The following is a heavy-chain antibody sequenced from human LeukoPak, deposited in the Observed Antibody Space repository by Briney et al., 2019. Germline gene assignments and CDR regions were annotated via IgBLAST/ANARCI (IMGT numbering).Heavy chain of an antibody. CDR2: IYSGGST. D-gene: IGHD5-24*01. Sequence: PGGSLRLSCAASGFTASSNYMSWVRQAPGEGLEWVSDIYSGGSTYYADSVKGRFTISRDNSKNTLYLQMSSLRAEDTAVYYCARNRGGNGYNSYDYWGQGTLVTVSS. V-gene: IGHV3-66*02. J-gene: IGHJ4*02. CDR3: ARNRGGNGYNSYDY. CDR1: GFTASSNY.